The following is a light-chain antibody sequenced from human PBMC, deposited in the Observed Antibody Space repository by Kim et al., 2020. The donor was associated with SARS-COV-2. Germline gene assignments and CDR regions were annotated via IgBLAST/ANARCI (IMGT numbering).Light chain of an antibody. CDR2: KAS. CDR1: QSISSW. V-gene: IGKV1-5*03. CDR3: QQYNSSPLT. J-gene: IGKJ4*01. Sequence: DIQMTQSPSTLSASVGDRVTITCRASQSISSWLAWYQPKPGKAPDLLIYKASSLESGVPSRFSGSGSGTEFSLTISSLQPDDFATYYCQQYNSSPLTFGGGTKVDIK.